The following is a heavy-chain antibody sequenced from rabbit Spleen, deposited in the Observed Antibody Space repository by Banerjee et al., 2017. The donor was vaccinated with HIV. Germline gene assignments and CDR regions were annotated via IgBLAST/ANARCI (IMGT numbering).Heavy chain of an antibody. Sequence: EESGGDLVKPGASLTLTCTASGIDVSRTYDMCWVRQAPGKGLEWIGCIYTASSRNTFYASWAKGRFTISKTSSTTVTLQMTSLTAADTATYFCARDGDSGDKGIGYALGLWGQGTLVTVS. V-gene: IGHV1S40*01. J-gene: IGHJ3*01. D-gene: IGHD6-1*01. CDR3: ARDGDSGDKGIGYALGL. CDR1: GIDVSRTYD. CDR2: IYTASSRNT.